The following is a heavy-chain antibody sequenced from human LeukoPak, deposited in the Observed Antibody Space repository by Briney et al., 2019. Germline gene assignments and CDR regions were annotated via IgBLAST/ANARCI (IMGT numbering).Heavy chain of an antibody. CDR1: GFTFSSYG. V-gene: IGHV3-30*18. D-gene: IGHD6-13*01. CDR3: AKVGTSYSSSWYGDY. J-gene: IGHJ4*02. CDR2: ISHDGSNK. Sequence: PGGSLRLSCAASGFTFSSYGMFWVRQAPGKGLEWVAVISHDGSNKYYADSVKGRFTISRDDSKNTLSLQMNSLRAEDTAVYYCAKVGTSYSSSWYGDYWGQGTLVTVSS.